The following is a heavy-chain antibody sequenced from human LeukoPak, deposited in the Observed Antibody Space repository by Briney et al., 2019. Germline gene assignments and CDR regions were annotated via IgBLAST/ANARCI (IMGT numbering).Heavy chain of an antibody. J-gene: IGHJ4*02. V-gene: IGHV3-23*01. CDR1: GFTFSSYA. Sequence: GGSLRLSCAASGFTFSSYAVSWVRQAPGKGLAWVSAISDSGGSTQYADSVKGRFIISRDNAKNSLYLQMNSLRAEDTAVYYCARHGVVVVAVAPDYWGQGTLVTVSS. CDR3: ARHGVVVVAVAPDY. CDR2: ISDSGGST. D-gene: IGHD2-15*01.